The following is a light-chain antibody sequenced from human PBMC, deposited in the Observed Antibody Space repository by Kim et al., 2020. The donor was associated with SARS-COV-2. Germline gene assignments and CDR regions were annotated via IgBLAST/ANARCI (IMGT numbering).Light chain of an antibody. CDR1: QSITSD. V-gene: IGKV3-15*01. CDR3: QQYNRWPLT. J-gene: IGKJ4*01. Sequence: EIVMTQSAATVSVSPGERATLSCRASQSITSDLAWYQHKPGQAPRLLMYDTSTRATGIPARFSGSGSGTEFTLTISSLQSEDFAVYYCQQYNRWPLTFGGGTKVEI. CDR2: DTS.